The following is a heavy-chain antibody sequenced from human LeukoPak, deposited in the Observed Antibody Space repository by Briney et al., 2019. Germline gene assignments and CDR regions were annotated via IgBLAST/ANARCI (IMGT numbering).Heavy chain of an antibody. CDR3: ARGMTTVTTNCVNY. CDR1: GFTFSGYW. Sequence: GGSLRLSCAASGFTFSGYWMSWVRQAPGKGLEWVAHIKQDGSVKYYVDSVRGRFTISTDNAKNSLYLQMNSLRAEDTAVYHCARGMTTVTTNCVNYWGQGTLVTVSS. D-gene: IGHD4-17*01. CDR2: IKQDGSVK. J-gene: IGHJ4*02. V-gene: IGHV3-7*01.